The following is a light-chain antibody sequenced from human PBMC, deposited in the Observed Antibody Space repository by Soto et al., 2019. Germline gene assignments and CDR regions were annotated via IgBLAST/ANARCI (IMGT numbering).Light chain of an antibody. CDR1: QSISSW. Sequence: DIQITQSPSTLSASVGDRVTITCRASQSISSWLAWYQQKPGKAPKLLIYKASSLERGVPSRFSGSGSGTEFTFTISSLQPEDIATYYCQQYDNLITFGQGTRLE. J-gene: IGKJ5*01. CDR2: KAS. V-gene: IGKV1-5*03. CDR3: QQYDNLIT.